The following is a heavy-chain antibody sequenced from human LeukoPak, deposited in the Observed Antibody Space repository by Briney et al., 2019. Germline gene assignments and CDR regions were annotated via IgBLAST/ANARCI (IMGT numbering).Heavy chain of an antibody. CDR2: IVGSGSTI. CDR3: ARLDTAMVTGYYYGMDV. Sequence: GGSLRLSCVASGSTFRTYEMSWVRQAPGKGLEWVAYIVGSGSTIYYADSVKGRFTISRDNAKNSLYLQMNSLRAEDTAVYYCARLDTAMVTGYYYGMDVWGQGTTDTVSS. V-gene: IGHV3-48*03. J-gene: IGHJ6*02. CDR1: GSTFRTYE. D-gene: IGHD5-18*01.